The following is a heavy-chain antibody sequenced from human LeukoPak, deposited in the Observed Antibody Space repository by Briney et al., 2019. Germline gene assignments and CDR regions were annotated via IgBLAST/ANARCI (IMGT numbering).Heavy chain of an antibody. Sequence: GASVTVSCTASGYTFTGYYMHWVRQAPGQGLEWMGCINPNSGGTNYSQKFQGRVTMTRDTSISKNYMELSRLRSDDTAVYYCARDTNDILPYSWFDPWGQGTLVTVSS. CDR1: GYTFTGYY. CDR2: INPNSGGT. J-gene: IGHJ5*02. V-gene: IGHV1-2*02. D-gene: IGHD3-9*01. CDR3: ARDTNDILPYSWFDP.